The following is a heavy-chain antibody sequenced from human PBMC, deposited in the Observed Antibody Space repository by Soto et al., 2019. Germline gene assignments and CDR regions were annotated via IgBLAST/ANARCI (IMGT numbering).Heavy chain of an antibody. CDR2: ISSSSSTI. D-gene: IGHD2-15*01. Sequence: EVQLVESGGGLVQPGGSLRLSCAASGFTFSSYSMNWVRQAPGKGLEWVSYISSSSSTIYYADSVKGRFTISRDNANNVLYLQMNSLRAEDTAVYYCARGSRVVAARDAFDIWGQGTMVTVSS. V-gene: IGHV3-48*01. CDR1: GFTFSSYS. CDR3: ARGSRVVAARDAFDI. J-gene: IGHJ3*02.